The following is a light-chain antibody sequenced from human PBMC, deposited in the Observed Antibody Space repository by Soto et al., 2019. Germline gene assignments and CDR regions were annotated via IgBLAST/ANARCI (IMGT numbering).Light chain of an antibody. Sequence: EIVMTQSPATLSVSPGERATLSCRASQSVSSNLAWYQQKPGQAPRLLIYGASTRATGIPARFSGSGSGTEFTLTISSLQSEDFAVYYCQQYNNWVRTFGQGTRWKSN. CDR2: GAS. V-gene: IGKV3-15*01. CDR1: QSVSSN. CDR3: QQYNNWVRT. J-gene: IGKJ1*01.